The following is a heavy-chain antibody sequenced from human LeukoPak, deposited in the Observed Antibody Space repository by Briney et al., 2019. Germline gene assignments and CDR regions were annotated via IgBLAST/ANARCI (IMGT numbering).Heavy chain of an antibody. CDR2: ISSSSSYI. J-gene: IGHJ4*02. CDR1: GFTFSGYS. V-gene: IGHV3-21*01. Sequence: GGSLRLSCAASGFTFSGYSMNWVRQAPGKGLEWVSSISSSSSYIYYADSVKGRFTISRDNAKNSLYLQMNSLRAEDTAVYYCARHGGDYCSGGSCYELDYRGQGTLVTVSS. CDR3: ARHGGDYCSGGSCYELDY. D-gene: IGHD2-15*01.